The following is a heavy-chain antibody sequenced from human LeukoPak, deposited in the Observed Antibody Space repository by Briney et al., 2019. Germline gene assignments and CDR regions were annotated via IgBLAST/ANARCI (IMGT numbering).Heavy chain of an antibody. CDR2: ISAYNGNT. CDR1: GYTFTSYG. J-gene: IGHJ6*03. D-gene: IGHD3-3*01. CDR3: ARAFTIFGVVNPYYYYYMDV. Sequence: ASVKVSCKASGYTFTSYGIGWVRQAPGQGLEWMGWISAYNGNTNYAQKLQGRVTMTTDTSTSTAYMELRSLRSDDTAVYYCARAFTIFGVVNPYYYYYMDVWGKGTTVTVSS. V-gene: IGHV1-18*01.